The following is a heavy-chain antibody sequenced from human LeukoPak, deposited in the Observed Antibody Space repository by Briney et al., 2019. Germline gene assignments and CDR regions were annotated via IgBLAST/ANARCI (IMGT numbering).Heavy chain of an antibody. CDR3: AKDQKYYYGSGSYFRY. Sequence: GGSLRLSCAASGFTFSSYGMSWVRQAPGKGLEWVSAISGSGGSTYYADSVKGRFTISRDNSKNTLYLQMNSLRAEDTAVYYCAKDQKYYYGSGSYFRYWGQGTLVTVSS. CDR1: GFTFSSYG. V-gene: IGHV3-23*01. J-gene: IGHJ4*02. CDR2: ISGSGGST. D-gene: IGHD3-10*01.